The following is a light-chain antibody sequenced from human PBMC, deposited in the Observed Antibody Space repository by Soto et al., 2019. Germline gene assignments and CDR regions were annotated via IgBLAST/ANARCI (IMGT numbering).Light chain of an antibody. CDR3: QQYNNWPPIT. CDR2: GAS. J-gene: IGKJ5*01. V-gene: IGKV3-15*01. CDR1: QSVSSN. Sequence: EIVMPQSPATLSVSPGERAPLSCRASQSVSSNLAWYQQKPGQAPRLLIYGASTRATGIPARFSGSGSGTDFTLTISSLQSEDFAVYYCQQYNNWPPITFGQGTRLEIK.